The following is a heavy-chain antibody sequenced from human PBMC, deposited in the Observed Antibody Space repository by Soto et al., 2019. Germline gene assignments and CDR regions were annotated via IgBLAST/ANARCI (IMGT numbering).Heavy chain of an antibody. CDR3: ARDLGYSDI. V-gene: IGHV3-33*01. D-gene: IGHD3-16*01. Sequence: QVQLVESGGGVVQPGRSLRLSCAASGFTFSSYGMHWVRQAPGKGLEWVAVIWYDGSNKYYADSVKGRFTISRDNSKNTLYLQMISLRAEDTAVYYCARDLGYSDIWGQGTMVTVSS. CDR2: IWYDGSNK. J-gene: IGHJ3*02. CDR1: GFTFSSYG.